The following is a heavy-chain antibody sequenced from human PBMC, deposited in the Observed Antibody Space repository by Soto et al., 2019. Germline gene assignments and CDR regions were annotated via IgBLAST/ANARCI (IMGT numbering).Heavy chain of an antibody. D-gene: IGHD1-26*01. J-gene: IGHJ6*02. CDR3: AKDRWSGRYSVGDV. V-gene: IGHV3-30*18. CDR1: GFTFSSYG. CDR2: ISYDGSNK. Sequence: QVQLVESGGGVVQPGRSLRLSCAASGFTFSSYGMHWVRQAPGKGLEWVAVISYDGSNKYYADSVKGRFTISRDNSKNTLYLQMNSLRAEDTAVYYCAKDRWSGRYSVGDVWGQGTTVTVSS.